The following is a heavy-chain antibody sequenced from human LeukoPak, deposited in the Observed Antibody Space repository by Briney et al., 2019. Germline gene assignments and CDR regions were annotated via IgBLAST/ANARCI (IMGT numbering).Heavy chain of an antibody. Sequence: SVKVSCKASGGTFSSYAISWVRQAPGQGLEWMGGVIPIFGTANYAQKFQGRVTITADESTSTAYMELSSLRSEDTAVYYCARDLRGTYYDSSGYYYHWGQGTLVTVSS. CDR2: VIPIFGTA. J-gene: IGHJ5*02. D-gene: IGHD3-22*01. CDR1: GGTFSSYA. CDR3: ARDLRGTYYDSSGYYYH. V-gene: IGHV1-69*13.